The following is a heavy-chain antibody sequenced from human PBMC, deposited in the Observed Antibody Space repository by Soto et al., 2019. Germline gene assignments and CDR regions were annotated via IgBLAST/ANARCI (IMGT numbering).Heavy chain of an antibody. J-gene: IGHJ5*02. CDR2: LYGGGST. V-gene: IGHV3-66*01. CDR1: GFTVSSNY. Sequence: EVQVVESGGGLVQPGGSLRLSCAASGFTVSSNYMSWVRQAPGKGLEWVSVLYGGGSTYYADSVKGRFTISRDNSKNTLFLQMHVLRAEDTAVYYCARGVPNCCDPWGQGTLVTVSS. CDR3: ARGVPNCCDP.